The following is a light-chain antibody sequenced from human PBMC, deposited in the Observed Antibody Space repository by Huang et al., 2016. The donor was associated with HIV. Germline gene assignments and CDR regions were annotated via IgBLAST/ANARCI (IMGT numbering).Light chain of an antibody. CDR3: QQYGSSSWT. Sequence: EIVLTQSPGTVSLSPGERATLSCRASQSVSSYLAWYQQKSGQAPRMVIFGASKRDTGIPERFSGSGSGTDFTLTISRLDPDDFAVYYCQQYGSSSWTFGQGTRVEIK. CDR2: GAS. J-gene: IGKJ1*01. V-gene: IGKV3-20*01. CDR1: QSVSSY.